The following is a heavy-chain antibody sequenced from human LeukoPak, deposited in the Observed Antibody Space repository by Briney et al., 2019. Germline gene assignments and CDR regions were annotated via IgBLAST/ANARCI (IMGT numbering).Heavy chain of an antibody. CDR3: TTDWDYGGNSYYFDY. V-gene: IGHV3-74*01. Sequence: GGSLRLSYAASGFTFSSYWMHWVRQAPGKGLVWVSRINSDGSSTSYADSVKGRFTISRDNAKNTLYLQMNSLKTEDTAVYYCTTDWDYGGNSYYFDYWGQGTLVTVSS. D-gene: IGHD4-17*01. CDR2: INSDGSST. CDR1: GFTFSSYW. J-gene: IGHJ4*02.